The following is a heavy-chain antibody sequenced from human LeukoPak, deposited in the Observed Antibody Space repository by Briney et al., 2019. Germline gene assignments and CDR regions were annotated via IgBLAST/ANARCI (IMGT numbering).Heavy chain of an antibody. CDR1: GFIFSSYS. D-gene: IGHD3-22*01. CDR2: ISSSSTYI. V-gene: IGHV3-21*04. J-gene: IGHJ3*02. Sequence: SGGSLRLSCAASGFIFSSYSMNWVRQAPGKGLEWVSSISSSSTYIYYADSVKGRFTISRDNAKNSLYLQMNSLRAEDMALYYCAKASTRSFTSGYYGDAFDIWGQGTMVSVSS. CDR3: AKASTRSFTSGYYGDAFDI.